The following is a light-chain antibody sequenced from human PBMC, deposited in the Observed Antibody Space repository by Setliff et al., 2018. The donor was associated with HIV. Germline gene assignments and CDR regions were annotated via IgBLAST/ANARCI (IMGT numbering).Light chain of an antibody. CDR1: QSIGNW. J-gene: IGKJ1*01. Sequence: DIQMTQSPSTLSASVGDRVTITCRASQSIGNWLAWYQQKPGKAPKLLIYKASSLESGVPSRFSGSGSGTEVTLTISSLQPDDFATYYCQQYKSYGETCGQGTKV. CDR2: KAS. CDR3: QQYKSYGET. V-gene: IGKV1-5*03.